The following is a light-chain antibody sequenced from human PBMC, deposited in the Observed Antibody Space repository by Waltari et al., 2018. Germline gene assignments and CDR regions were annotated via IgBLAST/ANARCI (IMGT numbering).Light chain of an antibody. CDR2: YVS. Sequence: QSALTQPASVSGSPGQSITISCTGTTSDLGGYNYVSWYQQHPGKAPKLIIFYVSSRPSGFSTRFSRSKSTNTASLIISGLQAEDEADYSCCSFTSSSTWVFGGGTKLTVL. V-gene: IGLV2-14*03. CDR3: CSFTSSSTWV. J-gene: IGLJ3*02. CDR1: TSDLGGYNY.